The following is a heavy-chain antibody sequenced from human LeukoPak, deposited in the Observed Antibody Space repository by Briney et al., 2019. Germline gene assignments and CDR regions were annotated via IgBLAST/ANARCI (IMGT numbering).Heavy chain of an antibody. CDR2: ISGSGDTT. J-gene: IGHJ3*02. Sequence: GASLRLSCAASGFTFSSYAMSWVRQAPGKGLEWVSTISGSGDTTYYADSVKGRFTISRDNSKNTLYLQMNSPRVEDTAVYYCAKSKGSSSGAFDIWGQGTMVTVSS. CDR3: AKSKGSSSGAFDI. CDR1: GFTFSSYA. D-gene: IGHD2-2*01. V-gene: IGHV3-23*01.